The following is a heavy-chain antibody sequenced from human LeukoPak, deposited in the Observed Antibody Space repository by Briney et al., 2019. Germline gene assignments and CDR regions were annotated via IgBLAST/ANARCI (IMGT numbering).Heavy chain of an antibody. J-gene: IGHJ4*02. D-gene: IGHD3-10*01. Sequence: ASVKVSCKVSGYTLTELSMHWVRQAPGKGLECMGGFDPEDGETIYAQKFQGRVTMTEDTSTDTAYMELSSLRSEDTAVYYCATVWASLDYGSGNTLASWGQGTLVTVSS. V-gene: IGHV1-24*01. CDR2: FDPEDGET. CDR3: ATVWASLDYGSGNTLAS. CDR1: GYTLTELS.